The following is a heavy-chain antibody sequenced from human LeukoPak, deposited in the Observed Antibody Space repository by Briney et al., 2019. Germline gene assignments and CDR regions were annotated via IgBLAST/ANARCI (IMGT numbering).Heavy chain of an antibody. CDR3: ARLSLGAAAGY. CDR1: GGSISIGDYY. CDR2: IYYSGST. J-gene: IGHJ4*02. Sequence: SETLSLTCTVSGGSISIGDYYWSWIRQPPGKGLEWIGYIYYSGSTYYNPSLKSRVTISVDTSKNQFSLKLSSVTAADTAVYYCARLSLGAAAGYWGQGTLVTVSS. D-gene: IGHD6-13*01. V-gene: IGHV4-30-4*01.